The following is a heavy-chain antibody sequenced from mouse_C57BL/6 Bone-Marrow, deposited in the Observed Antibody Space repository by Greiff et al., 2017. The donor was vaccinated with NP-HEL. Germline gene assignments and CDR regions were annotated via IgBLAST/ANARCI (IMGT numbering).Heavy chain of an antibody. D-gene: IGHD2-4*01. CDR3: TRIYYDYFDY. CDR1: GFTFSSYA. J-gene: IGHJ2*01. Sequence: EVQGVESGEGLVKPGGSLKLSCAASGFTFSSYAMSWVRQTPEKRLEWVAYISSGGDYIYYADTVKGRFTISRDNVRNTLYLQMSSLKSEDTAMYYCTRIYYDYFDYWGQGTTLTVSS. CDR2: ISSGGDYI. V-gene: IGHV5-9-1*02.